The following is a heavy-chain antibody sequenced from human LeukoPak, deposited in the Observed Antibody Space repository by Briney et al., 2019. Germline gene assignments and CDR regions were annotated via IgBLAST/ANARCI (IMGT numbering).Heavy chain of an antibody. Sequence: SETLSLTRTVSGGSISSSSYYWGWIRQPPGKGLEWIGSIYYSGSTYYNPSLKSRVTISVDTSKNQFSLKLSSVTAADTAVYYCARDGSGSYYPYYYYGMDVWGQGTTVTVSS. CDR2: IYYSGST. D-gene: IGHD3-10*01. V-gene: IGHV4-39*07. J-gene: IGHJ6*02. CDR1: GGSISSSSYY. CDR3: ARDGSGSYYPYYYYGMDV.